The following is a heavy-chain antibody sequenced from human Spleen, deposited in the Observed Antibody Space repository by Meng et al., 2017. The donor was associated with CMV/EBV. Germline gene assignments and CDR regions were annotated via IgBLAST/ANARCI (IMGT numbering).Heavy chain of an antibody. Sequence: SETLSLTCTVSGGSISSGGYYWSWIRQHPGKGLEWIGYIYYSGSTYYNPSLKSRVTISVDTSKNQFSLKLTSVTAADTALYYCARGRDIVVVPAAMGDWFDPWGQGTLVTVSS. CDR2: IYYSGST. V-gene: IGHV4-31*03. D-gene: IGHD2-2*01. CDR1: GGSISSGGYY. J-gene: IGHJ5*02. CDR3: ARGRDIVVVPAAMGDWFDP.